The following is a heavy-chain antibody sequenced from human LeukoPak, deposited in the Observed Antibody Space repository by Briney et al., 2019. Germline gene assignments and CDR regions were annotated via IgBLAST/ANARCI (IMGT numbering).Heavy chain of an antibody. CDR2: ISSSSSYI. CDR3: AKGRSYLDAFDI. CDR1: GFTFSSYS. J-gene: IGHJ3*02. V-gene: IGHV3-21*04. Sequence: AGGSLRLSCAASGFTFSSYSMNWVRQAPGKGLEWVSSISSSSSYIYYADSVKGRFTISRDNAKNSLYLQMNSLRAEDTAVYYCAKGRSYLDAFDIWGQGTMVTVSS. D-gene: IGHD1-26*01.